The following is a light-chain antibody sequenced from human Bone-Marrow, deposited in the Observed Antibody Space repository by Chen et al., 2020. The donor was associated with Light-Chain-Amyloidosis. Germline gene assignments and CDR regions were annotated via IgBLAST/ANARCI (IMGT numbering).Light chain of an antibody. Sequence: SYFLTQPPSVSVAPGQTARITCEGNNIGSTSVHWYQQTPGQPPLLVVYDDSDRPSGIPERLCGSNSGNTATLTIGRVEAGDEADYYWQVWDRGSDRPVFGGGTKLTVL. V-gene: IGLV3-21*02. J-gene: IGLJ3*02. CDR3: QVWDRGSDRPV. CDR1: NIGSTS. CDR2: DDS.